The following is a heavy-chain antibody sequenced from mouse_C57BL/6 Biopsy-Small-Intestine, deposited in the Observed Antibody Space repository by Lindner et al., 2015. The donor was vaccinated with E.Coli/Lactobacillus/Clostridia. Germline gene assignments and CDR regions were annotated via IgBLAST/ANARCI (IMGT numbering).Heavy chain of an antibody. Sequence: VQLQESGGDLVKPGGSLKLSCAASGFTFSTYGMSWVRQTPDKRLEWVATISSGGIYTYYPDSVKGRFTISRDIAKNTLYLQMSSLKSEDTAMYYCARGDSSGYPFYYAMDYWGQGTSVTVSS. CDR1: GFTFSTYG. J-gene: IGHJ4*01. CDR2: ISSGGIYT. D-gene: IGHD3-2*02. V-gene: IGHV5-6*01. CDR3: ARGDSSGYPFYYAMDY.